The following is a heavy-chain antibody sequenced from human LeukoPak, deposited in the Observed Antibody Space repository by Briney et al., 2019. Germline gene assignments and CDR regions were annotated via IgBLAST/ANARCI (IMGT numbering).Heavy chain of an antibody. CDR1: GFTFSSYW. Sequence: GGSLRLSCAASGFTFSSYWMSWVRQAPGKGLEWVANIKQDGSEKYYVDSVRGRFTISRDNARNSLYLQMNSLRAEDTAVYYCARDLDFGSGRSLGAFDVWGQGTMVSVSS. V-gene: IGHV3-7*03. D-gene: IGHD3-10*01. CDR3: ARDLDFGSGRSLGAFDV. J-gene: IGHJ3*01. CDR2: IKQDGSEK.